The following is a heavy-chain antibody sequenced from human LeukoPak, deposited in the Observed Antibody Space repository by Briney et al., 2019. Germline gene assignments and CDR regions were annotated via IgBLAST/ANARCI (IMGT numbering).Heavy chain of an antibody. CDR1: GFTFSSYA. V-gene: IGHV3-23*01. D-gene: IGHD6-13*01. J-gene: IGHJ4*02. CDR2: ISGSGGNT. CDR3: AKAWGSSWYIYDY. Sequence: PGGSLRLSCAASGFTFSSYAMSWVRQAPGKGLEWVSVISGSGGNTYYADSVKGRFTISRDNSKNTLYLQMNSLRAEDTAVYYCAKAWGSSWYIYDYWGQGTLVTVSS.